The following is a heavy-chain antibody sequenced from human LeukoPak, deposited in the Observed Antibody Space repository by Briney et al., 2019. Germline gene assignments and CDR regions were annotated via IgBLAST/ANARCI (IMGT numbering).Heavy chain of an antibody. J-gene: IGHJ4*02. D-gene: IGHD6-13*01. CDR2: ISTSSSYI. CDR1: GFTPGSLS. CDR3: ARGSSSWYYFDY. Sequence: GFTPGSLSMKCDRHVAGKGLGWASFISTSSSYIYYADSVKDRFTISRDNAKNALYLQMNSLRVEDTAVYYCARGSSSWYYFDYWGQGTLVTVSS. V-gene: IGHV3-21*01.